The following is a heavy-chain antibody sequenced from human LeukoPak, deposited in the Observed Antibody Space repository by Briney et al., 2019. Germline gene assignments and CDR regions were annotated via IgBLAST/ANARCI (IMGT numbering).Heavy chain of an antibody. V-gene: IGHV5-10-1*01. CDR3: ARRASPADY. CDR1: GSTFTTYW. J-gene: IGHJ4*02. Sequence: GASLKISCKTSGSTFTTYWITWVRQMPGKGLEWMGRIDPSDSSTNFSPSFQGHVTISVDKSISTAYLQWSSLKASDTAIYYCARRASPADYWGQGTLVTVSS. CDR2: IDPSDSST.